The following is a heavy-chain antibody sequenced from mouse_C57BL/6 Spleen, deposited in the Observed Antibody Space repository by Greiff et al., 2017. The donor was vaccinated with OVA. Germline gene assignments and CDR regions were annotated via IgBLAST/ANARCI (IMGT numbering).Heavy chain of an antibody. D-gene: IGHD2-4*01. CDR2: IHPNSGST. CDR3: ARYRNYDYNWYFDV. J-gene: IGHJ1*03. V-gene: IGHV1-64*01. Sequence: QVQLQQSGAELVKPGASVKLSCKASGYTFTSYWMHWVKQRPGQGLEWIGMIHPNSGSTYYNEKFKSKGTLTVDKSSIASYMQLSSLTSEDSAFYYCARYRNYDYNWYFDVWGTGTTVTVSS. CDR1: GYTFTSYW.